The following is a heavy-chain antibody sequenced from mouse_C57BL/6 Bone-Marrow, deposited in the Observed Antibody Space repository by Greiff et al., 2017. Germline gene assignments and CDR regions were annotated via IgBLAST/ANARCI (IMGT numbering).Heavy chain of an antibody. CDR3: AMAKGGY. CDR1: GYTFTSYT. V-gene: IGHV1-4*01. Sequence: VNVVESGAELARPGASVKMSCKASGYTFTSYTMHWVKQRPGQGLEWIGYINPSSGYTKYNQKFKDKATLTANKSSSTAYMQLSSLTSEDSAVYYCAMAKGGYWGQGTTLTVSS. CDR2: INPSSGYT. D-gene: IGHD1-2*01. J-gene: IGHJ2*01.